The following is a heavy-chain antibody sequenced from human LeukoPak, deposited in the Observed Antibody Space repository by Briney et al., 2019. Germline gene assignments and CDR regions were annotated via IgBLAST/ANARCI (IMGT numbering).Heavy chain of an antibody. V-gene: IGHV4-59*01. CDR3: ARGGRTYYYDSSGLNWFDP. CDR1: GGSISSYY. J-gene: IGHJ5*02. D-gene: IGHD3-22*01. Sequence: SETLSLTCAVYGGSISSYYWSWIRQPPGKGLEWIGYIYYSGSTNYNPSLKSRVTISVDTSKNQFSLKLSSVTAADTAVYYCARGGRTYYYDSSGLNWFDPWGQGTLVTVSS. CDR2: IYYSGST.